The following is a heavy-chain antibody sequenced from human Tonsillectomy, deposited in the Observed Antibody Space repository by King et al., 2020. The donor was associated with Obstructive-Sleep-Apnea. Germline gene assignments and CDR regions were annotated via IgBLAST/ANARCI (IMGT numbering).Heavy chain of an antibody. Sequence: VQLVESGGGVVRPGRSLRLSCVASGFTFNKFGIHWVRQAPGKGLEWVATISYDGSNKYFADSVQGRFTISRENSKNTLYLQMNSLRVEDTALYYCAKDAGTFAFVQKHFFDYWGRGTLVTVSS. CDR3: AKDAGTFAFVQKHFFDY. CDR2: ISYDGSNK. J-gene: IGHJ4*02. V-gene: IGHV3-30*18. CDR1: GFTFNKFG. D-gene: IGHD1-26*01.